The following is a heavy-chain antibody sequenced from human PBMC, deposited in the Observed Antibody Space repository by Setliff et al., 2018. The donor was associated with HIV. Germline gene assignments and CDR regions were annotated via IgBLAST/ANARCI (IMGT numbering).Heavy chain of an antibody. D-gene: IGHD1-26*01. J-gene: IGHJ5*02. CDR1: GYRFSSNW. CDR3: ARRPYYDVRIDP. CDR2: IYPGGSET. Sequence: GESLKISCKASGYRFSSNWIGWVRQMPGKGLEWMGIIYPGGSETVYSPSFQGHITISVDISISTVYLQWTSLQASDSAMYYCARRPYYDVRIDPWGQGTLVTVSS. V-gene: IGHV5-51*01.